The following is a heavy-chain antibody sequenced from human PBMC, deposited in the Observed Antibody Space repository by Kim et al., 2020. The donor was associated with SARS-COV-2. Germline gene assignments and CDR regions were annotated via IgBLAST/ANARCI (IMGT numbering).Heavy chain of an antibody. J-gene: IGHJ3*02. Sequence: GGSLRLSCAASGFTFSNYAMSWVRQAPGKGLEWVSYIRGGGAVTHYAGSVKGRCTISRDNFKNTLYLQVDSLRAEDTAVSSCAKCHSDWGNDAFDIW. V-gene: IGHV3-23*01. CDR1: GFTFSNYA. CDR3: AKCHSDWGNDAFDI. D-gene: IGHD3-16*01. CDR2: IRGGGAVT.